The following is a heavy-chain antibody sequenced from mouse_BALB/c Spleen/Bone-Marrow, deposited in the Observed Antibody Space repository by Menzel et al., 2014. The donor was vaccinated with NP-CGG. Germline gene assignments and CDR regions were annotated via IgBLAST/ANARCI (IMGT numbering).Heavy chain of an antibody. CDR2: INPRSGRT. CDR1: GYTFNSNW. J-gene: IGHJ4*01. V-gene: IGHV1S81*02. CDR3: ARGLYGAMDY. Sequence: VQPQHSGAELVKPGASVKLTCKASGYTFNSNWMYWAIQRPGQGLECIGEINPRSGRTNYNEKFKSRATLTVDKSSSTAYMQLSSLTSEDSAVYYCARGLYGAMDYWGQGTSVTVSS. D-gene: IGHD1-1*01.